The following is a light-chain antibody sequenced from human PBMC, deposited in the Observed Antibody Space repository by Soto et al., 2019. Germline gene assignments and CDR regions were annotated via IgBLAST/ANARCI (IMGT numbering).Light chain of an antibody. CDR2: GAS. J-gene: IGKJ1*01. V-gene: IGKV3-15*01. CDR1: QSVSSN. Sequence: EIVMTQSPATLSVSPGERATLSCRASQSVSSNLAWYQQKPGQAPRLLIYGASTRATGIPARFSGSGYGTEFTLTISSLQSEDFAVYYCQQYNNWPSGTFGQGTKVDIK. CDR3: QQYNNWPSGT.